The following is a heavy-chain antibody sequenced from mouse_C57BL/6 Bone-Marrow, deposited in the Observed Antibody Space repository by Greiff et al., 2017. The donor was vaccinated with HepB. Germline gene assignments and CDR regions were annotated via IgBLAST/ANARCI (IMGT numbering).Heavy chain of an antibody. J-gene: IGHJ3*01. D-gene: IGHD1-1*01. CDR1: GYTFTEYT. V-gene: IGHV1-62-2*01. Sequence: QVQLKQSGAELVKPGASVKLSCKASGYTFTEYTIHWVKQRSGQGLEWIGWFYPGSGSIKYNEKFKDKATLTADKSSSTVYMELSRLTSEDSAVYFCARHEEGVITTVVAPFAYWGQGTLVTVSA. CDR2: FYPGSGSI. CDR3: ARHEEGVITTVVAPFAY.